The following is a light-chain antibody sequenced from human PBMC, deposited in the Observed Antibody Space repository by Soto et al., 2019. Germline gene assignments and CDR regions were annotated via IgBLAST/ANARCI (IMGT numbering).Light chain of an antibody. CDR2: GDS. CDR1: NIGTKY. CDR3: QVWDRSSDQAV. Sequence: SYELTQPPSVSVAPGQTASITCGGNNIGTKYLHWYQQRPGQAPVLVVYGDSDRPAGIPERFSGSNSGNTATLSISRVEAGDDADYYCQVWDRSSDQAVFGGGTKLTVL. J-gene: IGLJ3*02. V-gene: IGLV3-21*02.